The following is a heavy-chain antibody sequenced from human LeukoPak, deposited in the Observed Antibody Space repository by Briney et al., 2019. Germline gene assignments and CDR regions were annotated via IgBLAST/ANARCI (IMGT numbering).Heavy chain of an antibody. J-gene: IGHJ6*02. D-gene: IGHD2-15*01. CDR3: VREVHSGYYGMDV. CDR1: GFTFSSYS. V-gene: IGHV3-21*01. CDR2: ISSSSSYI. Sequence: GGSLRLSCAASGFTFSSYSMNWVRQAPGKGLEWVSSISSSSSYIYYADSVKGRFTISRDNAKNSLYLQMNSLRVEDTAVYYCVREVHSGYYGMDVWGQGTTVTVSS.